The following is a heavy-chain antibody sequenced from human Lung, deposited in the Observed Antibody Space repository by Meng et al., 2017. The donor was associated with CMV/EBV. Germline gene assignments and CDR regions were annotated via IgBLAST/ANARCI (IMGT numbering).Heavy chain of an antibody. Sequence: VQVVQAGAEVKKPGASVKVSCKASGYTLTSYAMHWVRQAPGQRLEWMGWINAGNGNTKYSQRFQGRVTITRDTSASTAYMELSSLRSEDTTVYYCARAGYDSSGYYPQPFDYWGQGTLVTVSS. CDR2: INAGNGNT. V-gene: IGHV1-3*01. CDR1: GYTLTSYA. J-gene: IGHJ4*02. CDR3: ARAGYDSSGYYPQPFDY. D-gene: IGHD3-22*01.